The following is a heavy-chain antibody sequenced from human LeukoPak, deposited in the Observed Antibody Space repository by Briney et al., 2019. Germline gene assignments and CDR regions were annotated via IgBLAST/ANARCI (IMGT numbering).Heavy chain of an antibody. V-gene: IGHV4-30-4*08. J-gene: IGHJ6*04. CDR1: GFTFSSYS. CDR3: ARDKWLYGMDV. D-gene: IGHD5-12*01. Sequence: LRLSCAASGFTFSSYSMNWVRQPPGKGLEWIGYIYYSGSTYYNPSLKSRVTISVDTSKNQFSLKLSSVTAADTAVYYCARDKWLYGMDVWGKGTTVTVSS. CDR2: IYYSGST.